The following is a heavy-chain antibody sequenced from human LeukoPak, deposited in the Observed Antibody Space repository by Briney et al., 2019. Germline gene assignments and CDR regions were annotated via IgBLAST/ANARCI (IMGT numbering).Heavy chain of an antibody. J-gene: IGHJ4*02. CDR1: GFTFSNSW. Sequence: NPGGSLRLSCAASGFTFSNSWMSWVRQAPGKGLVWVVRIKSKTDGGTTDYAAPVKGRFTISRDDSKNTLYLQMISLKTEDTAVYYCTTDFVSDRINWGQGTLVTVSS. D-gene: IGHD3-16*01. V-gene: IGHV3-15*01. CDR3: TTDFVSDRIN. CDR2: IKSKTDGGTT.